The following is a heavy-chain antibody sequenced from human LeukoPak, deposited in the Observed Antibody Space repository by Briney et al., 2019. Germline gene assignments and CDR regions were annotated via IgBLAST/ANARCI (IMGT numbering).Heavy chain of an antibody. V-gene: IGHV3-48*04. CDR3: VAARNFDY. D-gene: IGHD2-15*01. CDR1: GFTFSSYS. J-gene: IGHJ4*02. Sequence: PGGSLRLSCAASGFTFSSYSMNWVRQAPGKGLEWVSYISSSSSTVYCADSVKGRFTISRDNAKNSLYLQMNSLRAEDTAVYYCVAARNFDYWGQGTLVTVSS. CDR2: ISSSSSTV.